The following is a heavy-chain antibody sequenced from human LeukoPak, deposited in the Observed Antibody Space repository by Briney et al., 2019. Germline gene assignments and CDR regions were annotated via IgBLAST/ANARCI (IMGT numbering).Heavy chain of an antibody. J-gene: IGHJ4*02. CDR2: ISGSGGST. CDR3: AKSAVAATLYYFDY. D-gene: IGHD6-19*01. Sequence: GGSLRLSCAASGFTFTNYAMSWVRQAPGKGLEWVSAISGSGGSTYYADSVKGRFTISRDNSKNTLYLQMNSLRAEDTAVYYCAKSAVAATLYYFDYWGQGTLVTVSS. V-gene: IGHV3-23*01. CDR1: GFTFTNYA.